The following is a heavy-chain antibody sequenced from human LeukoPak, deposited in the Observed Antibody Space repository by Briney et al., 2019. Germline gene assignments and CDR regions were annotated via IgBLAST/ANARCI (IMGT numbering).Heavy chain of an antibody. J-gene: IGHJ4*02. CDR2: ISAYNGNT. CDR3: ARYRGTFYYDSGGYLFDC. Sequence: ASVKVSCKASGYTLTSYGIRWVRQAPGQGLEWMGWISAYNGNTNYAQKLQGRVTMTTDTSTSTAYMELRSLRSDDPAVYYCARYRGTFYYDSGGYLFDCWGQGTLLTVSS. D-gene: IGHD3-22*01. V-gene: IGHV1-18*01. CDR1: GYTLTSYG.